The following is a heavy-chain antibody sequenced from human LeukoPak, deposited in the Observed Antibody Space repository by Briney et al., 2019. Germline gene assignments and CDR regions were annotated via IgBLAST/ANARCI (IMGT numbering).Heavy chain of an antibody. V-gene: IGHV3-30*02. J-gene: IGHJ4*02. CDR2: IRYDGSSK. Sequence: GGSLRLSCAASGFTFSTYGMHWVRQAPGKGLDWVSFIRYDGSSKYYADSVKGRFTISGDNSKNTLYLQMNSLRAEDTAVYYCAKVLDYGDYKGFDFWGQGTLVTVSS. D-gene: IGHD4-17*01. CDR3: AKVLDYGDYKGFDF. CDR1: GFTFSTYG.